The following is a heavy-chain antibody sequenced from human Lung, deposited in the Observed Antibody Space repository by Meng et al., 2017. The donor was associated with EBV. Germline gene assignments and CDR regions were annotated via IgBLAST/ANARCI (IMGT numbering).Heavy chain of an antibody. D-gene: IGHD2/OR15-2a*01. CDR1: GFTFSSYW. CDR3: ARDLVGEYDF. CDR2: INEHGSIT. Sequence: VQLVEPGGLLVQPGGSLRLSCAASGFTFSSYWMHWVRQAPGKGPVWVSRINEHGSITTYADSVNGRFTISRDNAKDTLYLQMNSLRDEDTAIYYCARDLVGEYDFWGQGTLVTVSS. V-gene: IGHV3-74*03. J-gene: IGHJ4*02.